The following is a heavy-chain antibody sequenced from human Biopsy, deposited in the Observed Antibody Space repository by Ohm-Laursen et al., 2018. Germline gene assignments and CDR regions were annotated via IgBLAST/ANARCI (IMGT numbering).Heavy chain of an antibody. CDR3: ARGVRSSGWPYFDP. V-gene: IGHV4-61*01. J-gene: IGHJ4*02. Sequence: SDTLSLTCTVSGDSLTSGPENWSWIRQSPGQGLEYIGFIYSGGNTNYNPSLKNRVTMSVDTSKNQFYLKLYSVTAADTAIYYCARGVRSSGWPYFDPWGQGTLVTVSS. CDR1: GDSLTSGPEN. CDR2: IYSGGNT. D-gene: IGHD6-19*01.